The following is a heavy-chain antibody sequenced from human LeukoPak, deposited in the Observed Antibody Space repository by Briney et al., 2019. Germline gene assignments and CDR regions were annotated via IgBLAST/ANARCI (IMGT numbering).Heavy chain of an antibody. J-gene: IGHJ4*02. CDR1: GFTFSSYA. V-gene: IGHV3-23*01. CDR2: ISGSGGTT. D-gene: IGHD6-13*01. Sequence: GGSLRLSCAASGFTFSSYAMSWVRQAPGKGLDWVSAISGSGGTTYYADSVKGRFTISRDNSKNTLYLQRNSLRAEDTAVYYCAKGNIAAPRTYDFDYWGQGTLVTVSS. CDR3: AKGNIAAPRTYDFDY.